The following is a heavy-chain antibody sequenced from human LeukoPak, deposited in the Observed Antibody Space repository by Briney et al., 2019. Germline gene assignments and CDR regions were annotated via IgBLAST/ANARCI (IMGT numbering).Heavy chain of an antibody. D-gene: IGHD6-13*01. CDR3: ASGIAAAGSDY. CDR1: GFTFSSYA. V-gene: IGHV3-23*01. Sequence: GGSLRLSCAASGFTFSSYAMSWVRQAPGKGLEWVSAISGSGGSTYFADSVKGRFTISRDNSKNTQYLQMNSLRAEDTAVYYCASGIAAAGSDYWGQGTLVTVSS. CDR2: ISGSGGST. J-gene: IGHJ4*02.